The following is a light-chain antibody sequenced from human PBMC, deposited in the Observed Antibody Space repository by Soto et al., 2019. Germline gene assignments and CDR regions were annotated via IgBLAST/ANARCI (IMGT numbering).Light chain of an antibody. CDR3: QSYDSSLSGSDYV. J-gene: IGLJ1*01. Sequence: QSVLTQPPSVSGAPGQRATISCTGSSSNIGAGSDVHWYQQLPGTAPKLIIYGNRNRHSGVTARLSGSKSGTSASMAITGLQAEDEADYYCQSYDSSLSGSDYVFGTGTKVTVL. V-gene: IGLV1-40*01. CDR2: GNR. CDR1: SSNIGAGSD.